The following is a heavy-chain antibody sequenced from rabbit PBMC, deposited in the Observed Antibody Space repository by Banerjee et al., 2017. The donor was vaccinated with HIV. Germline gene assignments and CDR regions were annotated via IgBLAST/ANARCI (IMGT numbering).Heavy chain of an antibody. J-gene: IGHJ2*01. CDR2: IYAGSTGST. D-gene: IGHD6-1*01. V-gene: IGHV1S40*01. CDR1: GFSFSSVYW. CDR3: ATVQNAGYSGYGYDL. Sequence: QSLEESGGDLVKPGASLTLTCTASGFSFSSVYWIYWVRQAPGKGLEWIGTIYAGSTGSTYYASWAKGRFTISKTSSTTVTLQMTSLTAADTATYFCATVQNAGYSGYGYDLWGQGTLVTVS.